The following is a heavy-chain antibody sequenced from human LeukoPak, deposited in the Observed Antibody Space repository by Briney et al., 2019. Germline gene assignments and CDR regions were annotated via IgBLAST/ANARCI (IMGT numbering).Heavy chain of an antibody. CDR3: ARGEGLPWIQLWSDFGSYYVDV. V-gene: IGHV4-34*01. CDR1: GFTFSSYS. J-gene: IGHJ6*03. CDR2: INHSGST. D-gene: IGHD5-18*01. Sequence: SGGSLRLSCAASGFTFSSYSMNWVRQPPGKGLEWIGEINHSGSTNYNPSLKSRVTISVDTSKNQFSLKLSSVTAADTAVYYCARGEGLPWIQLWSDFGSYYVDVWGKGTTVTVSS.